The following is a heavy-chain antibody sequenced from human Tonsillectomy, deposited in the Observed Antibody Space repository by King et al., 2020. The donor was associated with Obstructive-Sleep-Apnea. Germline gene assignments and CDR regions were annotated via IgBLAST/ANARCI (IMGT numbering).Heavy chain of an antibody. D-gene: IGHD3-10*01. J-gene: IGHJ4*02. V-gene: IGHV3-15*01. CDR1: GFTFSNAW. CDR2: IKSKTYGGTT. Sequence: VQLVESGGGLVKPGGSLRLSCAASGFTFSNAWMSWCRQAPGKGLEGVGRIKSKTYGGTTDYAAPVKGRFTISRDDSKNTLYLQMNSLKTEDTAVYYCTTDNPLLWFGELFRDYWGQGTLVTVSS. CDR3: TTDNPLLWFGELFRDY.